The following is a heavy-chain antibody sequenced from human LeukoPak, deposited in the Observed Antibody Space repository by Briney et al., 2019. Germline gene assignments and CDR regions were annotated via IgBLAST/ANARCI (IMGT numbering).Heavy chain of an antibody. D-gene: IGHD3-22*01. CDR2: ISAYNGNT. Sequence: GASVKVSCKASGYTFTSYGISWVRQAPGQGLEWMGWISAYNGNTNYAQKLQGRVTMTTDTSTSTAYMELRSLRSDDTAVYYCASSRVGYYYDSSGYYLGYWGQGTLVTVSS. CDR3: ASSRVGYYYDSSGYYLGY. V-gene: IGHV1-18*01. CDR1: GYTFTSYG. J-gene: IGHJ4*02.